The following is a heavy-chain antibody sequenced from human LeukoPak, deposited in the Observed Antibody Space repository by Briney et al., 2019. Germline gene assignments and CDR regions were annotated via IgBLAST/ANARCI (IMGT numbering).Heavy chain of an antibody. CDR3: GRDPNGDYIGAFDM. J-gene: IGHJ3*02. D-gene: IGHD4-17*01. Sequence: GSLRLSCAASGFTFSSFAMTWVRQAPGRGLEWVSSITGRGGNTFYADSVKGRFSMSRDNSRNTLYLQLNSLRAEDTAVYYCGRDPNGDYIGAFDMWGHGTMVTVSS. V-gene: IGHV3-23*01. CDR1: GFTFSSFA. CDR2: ITGRGGNT.